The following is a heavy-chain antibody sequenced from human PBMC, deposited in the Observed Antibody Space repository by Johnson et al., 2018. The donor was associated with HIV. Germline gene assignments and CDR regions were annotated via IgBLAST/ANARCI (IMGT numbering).Heavy chain of an antibody. CDR3: ARDGGDIVVVVAATQAFDI. V-gene: IGHV3-30*04. D-gene: IGHD2-15*01. Sequence: QVQLVESGGGLVQPGRSLRLSCAASGFTLSSYAMHWVRQAPGKGLEWVALISYDGSNKYYADSVKGRVTISRDNAKNSLYLQMNSLRAEDTAVDYCARDGGDIVVVVAATQAFDIWGQGTMVTVSS. CDR2: ISYDGSNK. J-gene: IGHJ3*02. CDR1: GFTLSSYA.